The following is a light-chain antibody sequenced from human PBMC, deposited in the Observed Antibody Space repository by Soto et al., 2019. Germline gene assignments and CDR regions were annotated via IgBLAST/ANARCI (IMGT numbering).Light chain of an antibody. CDR1: QSGGSN. V-gene: IGKV3-15*01. Sequence: EILMAQSPATLSVAPGERATLSCRASQSGGSNLAWYQKKPGQAPRLLIYGASTRVTGIPARFSGSVSGTEFTLTISSLQSEDFAGYQCQQYYNGWTFGQGTQVDI. CDR2: GAS. J-gene: IGKJ1*01. CDR3: QQYYNGWT.